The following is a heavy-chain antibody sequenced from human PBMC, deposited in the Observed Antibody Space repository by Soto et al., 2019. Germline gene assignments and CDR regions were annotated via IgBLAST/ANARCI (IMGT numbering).Heavy chain of an antibody. Sequence: EVQLVESGGGLVQPGGSLRLSCAASGFTFRTSWMYWVRQPPGKGLVWVSRINDDGSTTTYAVSVKGRFTISRDNAKNTLFMQMDSLRAEDMGVYYCARGNYGPDYWGQGTLVTVSS. V-gene: IGHV3-74*03. D-gene: IGHD3-10*01. CDR1: GFTFRTSW. CDR2: INDDGSTT. J-gene: IGHJ4*02. CDR3: ARGNYGPDY.